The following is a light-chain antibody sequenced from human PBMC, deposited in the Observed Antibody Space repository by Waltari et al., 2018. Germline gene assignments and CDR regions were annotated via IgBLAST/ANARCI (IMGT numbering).Light chain of an antibody. J-gene: IGKJ1*01. Sequence: EVVLTQSPGTLSLSPGERALLSCRASQRVSSTYLAWYHQKPGQAPKLLIYGASTRATGIPDRFSGSGSGTDFTLTISRLEPEDFAVYYCQHYGASSWTFGQGTKVEIK. V-gene: IGKV3-20*01. CDR1: QRVSSTY. CDR2: GAS. CDR3: QHYGASSWT.